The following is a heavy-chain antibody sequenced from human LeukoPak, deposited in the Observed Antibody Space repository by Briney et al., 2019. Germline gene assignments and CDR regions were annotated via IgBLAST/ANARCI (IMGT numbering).Heavy chain of an antibody. V-gene: IGHV4-61*02. CDR3: ARTAIHVHSGSYFDS. J-gene: IGHJ4*02. D-gene: IGHD1-26*01. CDR1: GDSITIHDY. CDR2: IYSTGST. Sequence: PSQTLSLTCTLSGDSITIHDYWSWIRQPAGQGLEWIGRIYSTGSTNYNPSLKSRVTMFVDTSKNAFSIKLSSVTAADTGVYYCARTAIHVHSGSYFDSWGQGTLVAVSS.